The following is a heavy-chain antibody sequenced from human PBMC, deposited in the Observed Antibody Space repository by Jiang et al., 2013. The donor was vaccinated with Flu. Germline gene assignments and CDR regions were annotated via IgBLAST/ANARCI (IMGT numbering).Heavy chain of an antibody. J-gene: IGHJ4*02. V-gene: IGHV1-24*01. CDR3: ATGLTGGASSWDL. CDR1: GYTLTELS. D-gene: IGHD6-13*01. CDR2: FDPEDGET. Sequence: GAEVKKPGASVKVSCKVSGYTLTELSMHWVRQTPGKGLEWMGSFDPEDGETIYAPRFQGRVTMTEDTSTDTPYLGLSSLRSEDTAVYYCATGLTGGASSWDLWGQGSLVTVSS.